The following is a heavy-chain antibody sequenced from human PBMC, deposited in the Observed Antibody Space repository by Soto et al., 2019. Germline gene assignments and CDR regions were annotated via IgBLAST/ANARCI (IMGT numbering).Heavy chain of an antibody. Sequence: ASVKVSCKASGGTFSSYAISWVRQAPGQGLEWMGGIIPIFGTANYAQKFQGRVTITADESTSTAYMELSSLRSEDTAVYYCALNPRYYYDSSGYHDYWGQGTLVTVSS. D-gene: IGHD3-22*01. J-gene: IGHJ4*02. CDR3: ALNPRYYYDSSGYHDY. CDR1: GGTFSSYA. CDR2: IIPIFGTA. V-gene: IGHV1-69*01.